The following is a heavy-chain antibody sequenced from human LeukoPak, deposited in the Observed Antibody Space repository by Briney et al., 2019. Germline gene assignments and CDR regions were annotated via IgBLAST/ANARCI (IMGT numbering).Heavy chain of an antibody. CDR1: GCSVSSGSYY. CDR2: MYYSGST. J-gene: IGHJ4*02. V-gene: IGHV4-61*01. Sequence: SETVSLTCTVSGCSVSSGSYYWSWIRQPPGKGLEWIGYMYYSGSTNYNPSLKSRGTISVDTSKNQFSLKLSSVTAAETAVYYCAREGLYGDYVWSLDYWGQGTLVTVSS. D-gene: IGHD4-17*01. CDR3: AREGLYGDYVWSLDY.